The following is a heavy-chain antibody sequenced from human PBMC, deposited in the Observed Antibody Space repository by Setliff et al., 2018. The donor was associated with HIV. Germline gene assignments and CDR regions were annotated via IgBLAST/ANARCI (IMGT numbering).Heavy chain of an antibody. CDR3: VRVSCSSWYSIPRNYYYSMDV. J-gene: IGHJ6*03. D-gene: IGHD6-13*01. Sequence: SETLSLTCNVSDDSIDSHYWSWIRQPAGRGLEWIGRIFSTGSTDYNPSLKSRATMSVDTSKNQVSLTLTSVTAADSALYYCVRVSCSSWYSIPRNYYYSMDVWGEGTTVTVSS. V-gene: IGHV4-4*07. CDR2: IFSTGST. CDR1: DDSIDSHY.